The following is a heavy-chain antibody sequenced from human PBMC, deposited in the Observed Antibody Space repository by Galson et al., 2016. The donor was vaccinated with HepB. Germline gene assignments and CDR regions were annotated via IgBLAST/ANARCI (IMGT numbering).Heavy chain of an antibody. D-gene: IGHD3-10*01. V-gene: IGHV4-59*01. CDR1: GGSISSYY. CDR2: IYYSGST. Sequence: SETLSLTCTVSGGSISSYYWSWIRQPPGKGLEWIGYIYYSGSTNYNPSLKSRVTLSIDTSKNQFSLRLSSVTAADTAVYYCARALKASRFGVSYCWFDPWGQGTLVTVSS. J-gene: IGHJ5*02. CDR3: ARALKASRFGVSYCWFDP.